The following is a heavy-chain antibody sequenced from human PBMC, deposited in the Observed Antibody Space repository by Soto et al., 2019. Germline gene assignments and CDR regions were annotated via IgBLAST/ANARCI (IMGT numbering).Heavy chain of an antibody. D-gene: IGHD2-15*01. CDR1: GFTFNDYA. Sequence: GGSLRLSCAASGFTFNDYAMSWVRQAPGKGLEWVPVISGNGGVRYYADSVKGRFTFSRDNSKSTLYLQMNSLRAEDTAVYYCGKDPRECSGGSGYQDPGYWGQGTPVTVSS. V-gene: IGHV3-23*01. CDR3: GKDPRECSGGSGYQDPGY. CDR2: ISGNGGVR. J-gene: IGHJ4*02.